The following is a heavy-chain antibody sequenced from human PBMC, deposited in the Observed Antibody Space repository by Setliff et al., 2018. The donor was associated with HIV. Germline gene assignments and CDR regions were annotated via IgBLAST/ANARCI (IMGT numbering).Heavy chain of an antibody. V-gene: IGHV4-34*01. Sequence: PSETLSLTCAVYGGSFSGYYWSWIRQPPGKGLEWIGEINHSGSTYYNPSLKSRVTISVDTSKNQFSLKLSSVTAADAAVYYCASRVYYYDSSGYLREEGFDPWGQGTLVTVSS. D-gene: IGHD3-22*01. CDR1: GGSFSGYY. J-gene: IGHJ5*02. CDR2: INHSGST. CDR3: ASRVYYYDSSGYLREEGFDP.